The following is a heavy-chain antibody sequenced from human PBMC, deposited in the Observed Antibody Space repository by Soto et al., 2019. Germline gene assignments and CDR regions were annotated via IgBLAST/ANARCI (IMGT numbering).Heavy chain of an antibody. CDR3: ARRERYYGSPGWFDP. CDR1: CGSINDFAYY. Sequence: PSETLSLTCPVSCGSINDFAYYLCGIRHAPGKGLEWIGTVYHNENTYYNPSLKSRITISADTAKNQFSLNLRSVTAADTAIYFCARRERYYGSPGWFDPWGQGTLVTVSS. J-gene: IGHJ5*02. D-gene: IGHD3-16*01. CDR2: VYHNENT. V-gene: IGHV4-39*01.